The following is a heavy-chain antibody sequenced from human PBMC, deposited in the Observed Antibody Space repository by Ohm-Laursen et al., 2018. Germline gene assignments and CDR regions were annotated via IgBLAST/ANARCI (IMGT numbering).Heavy chain of an antibody. CDR3: ARQRSGSTGMDV. D-gene: IGHD3-10*01. CDR2: IYYSGST. Sequence: TLSLTCTVSGGSISSHYWSWIRQPPGKGLEWIGYIYYSGSTNYNPSLKSRVTISVDTSKNQFSLKLSSVTAADTAVYYCARQRSGSTGMDVWGQGTTVIVSS. CDR1: GGSISSHY. V-gene: IGHV4-59*08. J-gene: IGHJ6*02.